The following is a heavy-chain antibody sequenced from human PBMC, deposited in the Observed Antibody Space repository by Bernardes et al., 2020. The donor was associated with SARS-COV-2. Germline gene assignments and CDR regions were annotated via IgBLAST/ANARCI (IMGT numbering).Heavy chain of an antibody. V-gene: IGHV3-23*01. CDR2: ISFGGGRT. CDR1: GFTFSNYP. Sequence: GGSLRLSCAASGFTFSNYPMSWVRQAPGKGLEWVSGISFGGGRTDCADSVKGRFTISRDNSKNTVYLQMNSLRAEDTAVYYCVRGGGQIYWGQGTLVTVSS. D-gene: IGHD3-16*01. CDR3: VRGGGQIY. J-gene: IGHJ4*02.